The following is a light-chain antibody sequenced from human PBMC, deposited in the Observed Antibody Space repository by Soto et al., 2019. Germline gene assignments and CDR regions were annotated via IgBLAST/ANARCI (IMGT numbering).Light chain of an antibody. V-gene: IGLV1-44*01. CDR1: GSNK. CDR2: TSN. CDR3: ASWDDSVHGYV. J-gene: IGLJ1*01. Sequence: GSNKVNWYQQLPGPAPKLHIYTSNHRPSGVPGRFSGSKCGTSASLAISGLQSEDDADYYCASWDDSVHGYVVGTGTKVXV.